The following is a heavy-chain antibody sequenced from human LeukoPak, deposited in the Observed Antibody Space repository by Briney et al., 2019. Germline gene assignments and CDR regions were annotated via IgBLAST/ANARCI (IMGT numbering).Heavy chain of an antibody. CDR3: ARCRFTMVRDNWFDP. V-gene: IGHV4-59*01. CDR1: GGSISSYY. J-gene: IGHJ5*02. CDR2: IYYSGST. D-gene: IGHD3-10*01. Sequence: SETLSLTCTVSGGSISSYYWSWIRQPPGKGLEWIGYIYYSGSTNYNPSLKSRVTISVDTSKNQFSLKLSSVTAADTAVYYCARCRFTMVRDNWFDPWGQGTLVTVSS.